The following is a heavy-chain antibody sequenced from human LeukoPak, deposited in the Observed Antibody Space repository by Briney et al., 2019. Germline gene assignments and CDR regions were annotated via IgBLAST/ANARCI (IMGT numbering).Heavy chain of an antibody. V-gene: IGHV3-30-3*01. CDR2: TSYDGSNK. CDR1: GFTFSSYA. CDR3: ARNGYYYDSSGYYYDSYYFDY. J-gene: IGHJ4*02. D-gene: IGHD3-22*01. Sequence: GRSLRLSCAASGFTFSSYAMHWVRQAPGKGLEWVAVTSYDGSNKYYADSVKGRFTISRDNSKNTLYLQMNSLRAEDTAVYYCARNGYYYDSSGYYYDSYYFDYWGQGTLVTVSS.